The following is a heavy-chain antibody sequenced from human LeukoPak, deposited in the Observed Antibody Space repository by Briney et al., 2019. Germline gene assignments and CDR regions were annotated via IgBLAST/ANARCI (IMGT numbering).Heavy chain of an antibody. D-gene: IGHD3-10*01. Sequence: GASVKVSCKASGYTFTSYDTNWVRQAAGQGLEWMGWMNPDSGNTGYARNFQGRVTMTRNTSISTAYMELSSLRSEDTAVYYCARYITMVRGGSWFDPWGQGTLVTVSS. CDR2: MNPDSGNT. CDR3: ARYITMVRGGSWFDP. CDR1: GYTFTSYD. J-gene: IGHJ5*02. V-gene: IGHV1-8*02.